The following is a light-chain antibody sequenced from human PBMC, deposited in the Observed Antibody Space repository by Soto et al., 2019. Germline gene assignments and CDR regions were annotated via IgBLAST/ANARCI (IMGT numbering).Light chain of an antibody. J-gene: IGKJ4*01. CDR3: QQYNNCLT. CDR2: KAS. V-gene: IGKV1-5*03. CDR1: ESISSW. Sequence: DIQMTQSPSTLSASVGDRVTITCRASESISSWLAWYQQKPGKAPNLLIYKASSLQTGVPPRFSGSGSGTEFTLTISSLQPDDFATYYCQQYNNCLTFGGGTKVEI.